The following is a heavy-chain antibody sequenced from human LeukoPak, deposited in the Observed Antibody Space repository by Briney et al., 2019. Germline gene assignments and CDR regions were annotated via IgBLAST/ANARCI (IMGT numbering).Heavy chain of an antibody. J-gene: IGHJ4*02. Sequence: GGSLRLSCAASGFTFSSYAMSWVRQAPGKGLEWVSAISGSGGSTYYADSVKGRFTISRDNSKNTLYLQMNSLRAEDTAVYYCAKRHYYDSSGYFLVWDYWGQGTLVTVSS. V-gene: IGHV3-23*01. CDR1: GFTFSSYA. D-gene: IGHD3-22*01. CDR3: AKRHYYDSSGYFLVWDY. CDR2: ISGSGGST.